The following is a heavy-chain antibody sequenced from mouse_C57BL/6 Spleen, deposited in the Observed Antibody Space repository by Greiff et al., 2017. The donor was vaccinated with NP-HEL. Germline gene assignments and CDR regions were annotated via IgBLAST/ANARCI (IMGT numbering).Heavy chain of an antibody. CDR1: GYSITSGYY. J-gene: IGHJ4*01. Sequence: EVKLVESGPGLVKPSQSLSLTCSVTGYSITSGYYWNWIRQFPGNKLEWMGYISYDGSNNYNPSLKNRISITRDTSKNQFFLKLNSVTTEDTATYYCGANMDYWGQGTSVTVSS. V-gene: IGHV3-6*01. CDR2: ISYDGSN. CDR3: GANMDY.